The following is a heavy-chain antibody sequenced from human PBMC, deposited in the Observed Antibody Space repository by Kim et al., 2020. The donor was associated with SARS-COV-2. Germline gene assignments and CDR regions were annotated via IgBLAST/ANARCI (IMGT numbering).Heavy chain of an antibody. CDR3: ARPEGYCSDFSCYFVY. Sequence: ASVKVSCKASGYTFTSYSINWLRQAPGQGLEWMGWINTDTGKATYAQGFTGRSVFSFDTSVSTAYLQINSLKTEDTAVYYCARPEGYCSDFSCYFVYWGQGTLVTVSS. CDR1: GYTFTSYS. J-gene: IGHJ4*02. D-gene: IGHD2-15*01. V-gene: IGHV7-4-1*02. CDR2: INTDTGKA.